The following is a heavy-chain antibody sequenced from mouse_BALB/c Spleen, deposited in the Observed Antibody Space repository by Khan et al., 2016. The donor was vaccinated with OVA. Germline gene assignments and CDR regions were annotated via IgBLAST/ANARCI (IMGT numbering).Heavy chain of an antibody. CDR1: GFSLTNYG. V-gene: IGHV2-6-1*01. J-gene: IGHJ4*01. CDR2: IWSDGST. Sequence: QIQLVQSGPGLVAPSQSLSITCPISGFSLTNYGVHWVRLPPGKGLEWLVVIWSDGSTYYNSALKSRLSISKDKPKSQVLLKMNRLQTDDTAMDYCARQPYYQYYVMDYWGQGTSVTVAS. CDR3: ARQPYYQYYVMDY. D-gene: IGHD2-10*01.